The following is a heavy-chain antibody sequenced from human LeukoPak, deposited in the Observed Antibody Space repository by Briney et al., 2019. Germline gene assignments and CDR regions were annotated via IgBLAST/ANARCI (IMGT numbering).Heavy chain of an antibody. V-gene: IGHV4-4*07. CDR1: GGSISSYY. Sequence: KPSETLSLTCTVSGGSISSYYWSWIRQPAGKGLEWIGRIYTSGSTNYNPSLKSRVTMSVDTSKNQFSLKLSSATAADTAVYYCARDVSGYDFIYYYYMDVWGKGTTVTVSS. J-gene: IGHJ6*03. CDR2: IYTSGST. CDR3: ARDVSGYDFIYYYYMDV. D-gene: IGHD5-12*01.